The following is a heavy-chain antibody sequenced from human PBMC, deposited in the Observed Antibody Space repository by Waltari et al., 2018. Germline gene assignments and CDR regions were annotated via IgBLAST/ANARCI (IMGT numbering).Heavy chain of an antibody. CDR2: INHSGNT. CDR1: GGSFSGYY. D-gene: IGHD2-15*01. Sequence: VQLQXWGAXLLKPSEXLSLTXAVYGGSFSGYYWSWIRXXPGRGLEWIGEINHSGNTXYNPXXKSRVTXSXXXSKNXXSXXLSSVTAXDTAVYXXXXXYCSGGSCXRYYYGXXVXGQGTTXXVXS. V-gene: IGHV4-34*01. CDR3: XXXYCSGGSCXRYYYGXXV. J-gene: IGHJ6*02.